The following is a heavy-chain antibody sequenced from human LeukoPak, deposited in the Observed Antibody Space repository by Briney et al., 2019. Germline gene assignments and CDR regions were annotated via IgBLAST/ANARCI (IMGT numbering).Heavy chain of an antibody. CDR3: ASYSSSGWGGY. Sequence: SETLSLTCAVYGGSFSGYYWSWIRQPPGKGLEWIGEINHSGSTNYNPSPKSRVTMSVDTSKNQFSLRLSSVTAADTAVYYCASYSSSGWGGYWGQGTLVTVSS. D-gene: IGHD6-6*01. CDR2: INHSGST. J-gene: IGHJ4*02. V-gene: IGHV4-34*01. CDR1: GGSFSGYY.